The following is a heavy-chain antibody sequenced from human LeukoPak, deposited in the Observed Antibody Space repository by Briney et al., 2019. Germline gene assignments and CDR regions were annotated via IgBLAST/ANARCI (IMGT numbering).Heavy chain of an antibody. J-gene: IGHJ4*02. D-gene: IGHD3-3*01. Sequence: SETLSLTCTVSGGSISSYYWSWIRQPPGKGLEWIGYIYYSGSTNYNPSLKSRVTISVDTSKNQFSLKLSSVTAADTAVYYCASSWYYDFWSGFDYWGQGTLVTVSS. CDR3: ASSWYYDFWSGFDY. CDR2: IYYSGST. V-gene: IGHV4-59*08. CDR1: GGSISSYY.